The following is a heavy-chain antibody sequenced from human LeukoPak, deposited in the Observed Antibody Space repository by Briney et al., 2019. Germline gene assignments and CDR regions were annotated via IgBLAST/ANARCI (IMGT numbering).Heavy chain of an antibody. CDR1: RFTFNSYD. V-gene: IGHV3-13*01. CDR2: IDKGPNT. D-gene: IGHD5-24*01. CDR3: VRDPLARDGFNSLDY. Sequence: GGSLRLFCAASRFTFNSYDMYWVRQVIGKGLEWVSAIDKGPNTYFSDSVKGRFTISIDNVKNFLYLQMNSLRAEDTAVYYCVRDPLARDGFNSLDYWGQGTLVTVSS. J-gene: IGHJ4*02.